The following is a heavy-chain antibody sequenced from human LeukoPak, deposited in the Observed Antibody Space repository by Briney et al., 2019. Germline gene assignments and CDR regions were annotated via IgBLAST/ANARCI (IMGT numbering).Heavy chain of an antibody. CDR1: GLTFSNYE. V-gene: IGHV3-48*03. D-gene: IGHD4-17*01. CDR3: ARDDIRYDAFDI. Sequence: GGSLRLSCAASGLTFSNYEMNWIRQAPGKGLEWISYISNSGNTKYYADSVKGRFSISRDNANNSVYLQMNSLRAEDTAVYYCARDDIRYDAFDIWGQGTMVTVSS. J-gene: IGHJ3*02. CDR2: ISNSGNTK.